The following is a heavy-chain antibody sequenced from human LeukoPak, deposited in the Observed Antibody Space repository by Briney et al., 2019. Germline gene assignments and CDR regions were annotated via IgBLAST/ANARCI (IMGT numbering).Heavy chain of an antibody. Sequence: QPGGSLRLSCAASGFTFSSYAMSWVRQAPGKGLEWVSAISGSGGSTYYADSVKGRFTISRDNSKNTLSLQMNSVRAEDTAVYYCAKDLDSSGYYFDYWGQGTLVTVSS. J-gene: IGHJ4*02. CDR3: AKDLDSSGYYFDY. V-gene: IGHV3-23*01. CDR2: ISGSGGST. CDR1: GFTFSSYA. D-gene: IGHD3-22*01.